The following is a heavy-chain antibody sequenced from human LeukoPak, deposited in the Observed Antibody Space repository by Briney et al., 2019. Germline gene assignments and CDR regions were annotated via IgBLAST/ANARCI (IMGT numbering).Heavy chain of an antibody. V-gene: IGHV3-11*01. D-gene: IGHD5-12*01. CDR3: ARDPGSGYEEHFDY. J-gene: IGHJ4*02. CDR2: ISSSGSTM. Sequence: PGGSLRLSCAASGFIFSDYYTSWIRQAPGKGLEWVSYISSSGSTMYYTDSVKGRFTISRDNAKDSLYLQMNSLRAEDTAVYYCARDPGSGYEEHFDYWGQGTLVTVSS. CDR1: GFIFSDYY.